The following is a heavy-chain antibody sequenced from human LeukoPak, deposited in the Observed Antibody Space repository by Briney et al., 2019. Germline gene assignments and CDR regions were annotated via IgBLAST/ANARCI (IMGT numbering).Heavy chain of an antibody. J-gene: IGHJ5*02. CDR3: ARGVAADGGWFDP. CDR1: GGSISSYY. Sequence: SETLSLTCTVSGGSISSYYWSWIRQPPGKGLEWIGYIYYSGSTNYNPSLKSRVTISVDTSKNQFSLKLSSVTAADTAVYYCARGVAADGGWFDPWGQGTLVTVSS. V-gene: IGHV4-59*01. CDR2: IYYSGST. D-gene: IGHD6-13*01.